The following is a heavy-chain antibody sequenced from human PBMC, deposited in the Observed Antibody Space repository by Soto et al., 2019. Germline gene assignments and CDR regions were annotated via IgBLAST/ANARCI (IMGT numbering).Heavy chain of an antibody. D-gene: IGHD2-15*01. J-gene: IGHJ6*02. CDR3: AREGCSGGSGYAYYYYYYGMDV. CDR1: GYTFTSYG. Sequence: QVQLVQSGAEVKKPGASVKVSCKASGYTFTSYGISWVRQAPGQGLEWMGWISAYNGNTNYAQKLQGRVTMTTDTSTSTAYMELRSLRSDDTAVYYCAREGCSGGSGYAYYYYYYGMDVWGQGTTVTVSS. CDR2: ISAYNGNT. V-gene: IGHV1-18*01.